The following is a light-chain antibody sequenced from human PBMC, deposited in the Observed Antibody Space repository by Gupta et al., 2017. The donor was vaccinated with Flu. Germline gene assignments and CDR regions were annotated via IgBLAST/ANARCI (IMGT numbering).Light chain of an antibody. CDR1: QSVNSSY. CDR2: GAS. CDR3: QQEGNSPWT. J-gene: IGKJ1*01. V-gene: IGKV3-20*01. Sequence: EIVLTQSPGTLSLSPGERATLSCRASQSVNSSYLAWYQQKPGQAPRLLIYGASSRATGIPDRFSGSGSGTDFTLTISRREPEDFAVYYCQQEGNSPWTFGQGTKVEIK.